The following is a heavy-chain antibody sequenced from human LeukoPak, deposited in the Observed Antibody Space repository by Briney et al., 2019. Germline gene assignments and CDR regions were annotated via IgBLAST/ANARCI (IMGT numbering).Heavy chain of an antibody. J-gene: IGHJ4*02. CDR3: ARGRVNYGSGTYYNVFDY. V-gene: IGHV3-48*03. Sequence: GGSLRLSCAASGFTLSSYEMNWVRQAPGKGLEWVSNISTSGGNIYYADSVKGRFTISRDNAKNSLYLQMNSLRVEDTAVYYCARGRVNYGSGTYYNVFDYWGQGTLVTVSS. D-gene: IGHD3-10*01. CDR1: GFTLSSYE. CDR2: ISTSGGNI.